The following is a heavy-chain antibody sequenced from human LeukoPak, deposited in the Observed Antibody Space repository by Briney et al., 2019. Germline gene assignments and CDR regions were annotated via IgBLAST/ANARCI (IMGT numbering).Heavy chain of an antibody. V-gene: IGHV4-34*01. CDR1: GGSFSGHY. J-gene: IGHJ3*02. CDR3: ARLRFDPIAAAMYAFDI. CDR2: INHSGST. D-gene: IGHD2-2*01. Sequence: SETLSLTCAVYGGSFSGHYWSWIRQPPGKGLEWIGEINHSGSTSYNPSLKSRVTISVDTSKNQFSLKLSSVTAADTAVYYCARLRFDPIAAAMYAFDIWGQGTMVTVSS.